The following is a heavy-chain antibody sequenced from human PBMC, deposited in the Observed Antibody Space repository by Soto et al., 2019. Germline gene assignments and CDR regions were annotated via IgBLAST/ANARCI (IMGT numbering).Heavy chain of an antibody. D-gene: IGHD6-6*01. CDR2: INAHSGGT. J-gene: IGHJ5*02. CDR1: GFSFTGYY. CDR3: AKDLTRQLAYWLDP. V-gene: IGHV1-2*02. Sequence: ASVKVSCKASGFSFTGYYIRWLRQAPGQGIEWMGWINAHSGGTEYAQKFQGRVPLTRDTSIATAYLTLTSLTSDDTALYYCAKDLTRQLAYWLDPWGQGTQVTVSS.